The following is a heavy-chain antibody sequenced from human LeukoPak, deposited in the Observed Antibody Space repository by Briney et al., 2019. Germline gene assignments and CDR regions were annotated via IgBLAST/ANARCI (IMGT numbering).Heavy chain of an antibody. CDR2: MYYSGGT. D-gene: IGHD5-18*01. V-gene: IGHV4-39*01. Sequence: SETLSLTCSVSGGSISSSSYYWGWIRQPPGKGLEWIGSMYYSGGTYYNPSLKSRVTISVDTSKNQFSLKLSSVTAADTAVYYCARHQGGISYVGRRRAFDIWGQGTMVTVSS. J-gene: IGHJ3*02. CDR3: ARHQGGISYVGRRRAFDI. CDR1: GGSISSSSYY.